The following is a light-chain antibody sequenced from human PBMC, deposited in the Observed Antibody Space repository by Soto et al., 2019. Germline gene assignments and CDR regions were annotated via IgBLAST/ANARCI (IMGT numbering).Light chain of an antibody. CDR1: QSVSSNY. Sequence: EVVLTQSPGTLSLSAGERATLSCRASQSVSSNYVAWYQQIPGQTPRLLIYGASSRATGIPDRFSGSGSGTDFTLTISRLEPEDFAVYYCQQHGSSPWMFGQGTKVDIK. CDR3: QQHGSSPWM. CDR2: GAS. J-gene: IGKJ1*01. V-gene: IGKV3-20*01.